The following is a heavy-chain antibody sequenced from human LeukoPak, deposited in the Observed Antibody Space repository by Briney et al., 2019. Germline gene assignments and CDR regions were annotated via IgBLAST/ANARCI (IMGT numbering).Heavy chain of an antibody. D-gene: IGHD3-3*01. CDR3: ARARTYYDFWSGSRRPGGWFDP. CDR1: GGSFSGYY. CDR2: INHSGST. Sequence: PSETLSLTCAVYGGSFSGYYWSWIRQPPGKGLEWIGEINHSGSTNYNPSLKSRVTISVDTSKNQFSLKLSSVTAADTAVYYCARARTYYDFWSGSRRPGGWFDPWGQGTLVTVSS. J-gene: IGHJ5*02. V-gene: IGHV4-34*01.